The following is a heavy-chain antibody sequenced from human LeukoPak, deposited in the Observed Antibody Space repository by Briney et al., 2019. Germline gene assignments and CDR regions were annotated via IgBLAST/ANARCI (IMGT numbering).Heavy chain of an antibody. CDR3: ARGRLAGYSSSSDFDY. CDR1: GFTFNSYT. CDR2: ISSSSSYI. V-gene: IGHV3-21*01. Sequence: GGSLRLSCAASGFTFNSYTMNWVRQAPGKGLEWVPSISSSSSYIYDADSVEGRFTISRDNAKNSLYLQMNSLRAGDTAVYYCARGRLAGYSSSSDFDYWGQGTLVTVSS. J-gene: IGHJ4*02. D-gene: IGHD6-13*01.